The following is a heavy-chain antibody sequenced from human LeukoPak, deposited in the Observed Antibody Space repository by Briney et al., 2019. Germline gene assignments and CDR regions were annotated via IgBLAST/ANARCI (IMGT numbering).Heavy chain of an antibody. CDR1: GFTXSSYS. Sequence: PGGSLRLSCAASGFTXSSYSMXWVXXAPGXXLEWVSXXSSXXXYIYYADSVKGRFXISRENAKNSLYLQMNSLRAEDTAVYYCARDSYYGSGRATYYYYGMDVWGQGTTVTVSS. D-gene: IGHD3-10*01. V-gene: IGHV3-21*01. CDR2: XSSXXXYI. CDR3: ARDSYYGSGRATYYYYGMDV. J-gene: IGHJ6*02.